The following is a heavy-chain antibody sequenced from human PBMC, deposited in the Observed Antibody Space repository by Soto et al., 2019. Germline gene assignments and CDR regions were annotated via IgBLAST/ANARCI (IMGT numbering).Heavy chain of an antibody. CDR1: GFTFSSYA. Sequence: PGGSLRLSCAASGFTFSSYAMSWVRQAPGKGLEWVSYISSSSSVIDYADSVKGRFTVSRDNARNSLYLQMNSLRAEDTAVYYCARDLSWGSNWYYYMDVRGKGTTVTVSS. CDR2: ISSSSSVI. D-gene: IGHD7-27*01. CDR3: ARDLSWGSNWYYYMDV. J-gene: IGHJ6*03. V-gene: IGHV3-48*01.